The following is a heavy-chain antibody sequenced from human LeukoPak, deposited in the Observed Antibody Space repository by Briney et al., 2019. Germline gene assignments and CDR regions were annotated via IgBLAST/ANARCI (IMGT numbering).Heavy chain of an antibody. J-gene: IGHJ4*02. CDR3: VRDNRSYNFDY. Sequence: GGSLRLSCAASGYTFSGYWMHWVRQAPGKGLVWVSCIKSGGSSTSIADSAKGRFTISRDNAKNTVYLQMNSLRVEDTAAYYCVRDNRSYNFDYWGQGTLVTVSS. V-gene: IGHV3-74*01. CDR2: IKSGGSST. D-gene: IGHD1-26*01. CDR1: GYTFSGYW.